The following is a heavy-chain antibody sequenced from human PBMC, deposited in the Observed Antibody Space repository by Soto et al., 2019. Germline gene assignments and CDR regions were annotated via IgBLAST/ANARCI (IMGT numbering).Heavy chain of an antibody. D-gene: IGHD3-22*01. V-gene: IGHV4-34*01. CDR2: INHSGST. CDR3: ASWYYYDSSGYPYYFDY. J-gene: IGHJ4*02. CDR1: GGSFSGYY. Sequence: SETLSLTCAVYGGSFSGYYWSWIRQPPGKGLEWIGEINHSGSTNYNPSLKSRVTISVDTSKNQFSLKLSSVTAADTAVYYCASWYYYDSSGYPYYFDYWGQGTLVTVSS.